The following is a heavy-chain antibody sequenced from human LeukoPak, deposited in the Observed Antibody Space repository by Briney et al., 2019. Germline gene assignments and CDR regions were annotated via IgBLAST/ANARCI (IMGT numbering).Heavy chain of an antibody. CDR3: AREEVGTPMVNS. D-gene: IGHD5-18*01. J-gene: IGHJ5*02. V-gene: IGHV4-39*07. CDR2: IYYNGGT. Sequence: WVRQPPGKGLEWIGSIYYNGGTYYNPSLKSRVAISIDTSKNQFSLKLSSMTAADTAVYYCAREEVGTPMVNSWGQGTLVTVSS.